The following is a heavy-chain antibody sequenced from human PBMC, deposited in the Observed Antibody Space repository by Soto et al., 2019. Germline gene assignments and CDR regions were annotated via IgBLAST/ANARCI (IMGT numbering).Heavy chain of an antibody. Sequence: QVQLVQSGAEVKKPGSSVKASCKASGGTFSSYAISWVRQAPGQGLEWMGGIIPIFGTANYAQKFQGRVTITADESTSTAYMELSSLRSEDTAVYYCARCGGGSGYFDQRAFDYWGQGTLVTVSS. CDR2: IIPIFGTA. J-gene: IGHJ4*02. CDR1: GGTFSSYA. D-gene: IGHD3-9*01. CDR3: ARCGGGSGYFDQRAFDY. V-gene: IGHV1-69*01.